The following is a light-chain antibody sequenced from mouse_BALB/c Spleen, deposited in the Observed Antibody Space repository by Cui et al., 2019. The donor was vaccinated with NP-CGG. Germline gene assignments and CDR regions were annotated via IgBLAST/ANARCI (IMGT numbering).Light chain of an antibody. J-gene: IGLJ1*01. Sequence: QAVVTQESALTTSPGEIVTLTCRSSTGAVTTSNYADWVQEKPDHLFTGLIGGANNRAPGVPARFSGSLIGDTAALTITGAQTEDEAIYFCALWYSNHWVFGGGTKLTVL. V-gene: IGLV1*01. CDR2: GAN. CDR3: ALWYSNHWV. CDR1: TGAVTTSNY.